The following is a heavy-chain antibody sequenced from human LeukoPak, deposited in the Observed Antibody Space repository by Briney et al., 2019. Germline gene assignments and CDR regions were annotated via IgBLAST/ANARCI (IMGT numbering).Heavy chain of an antibody. V-gene: IGHV4-38-2*01. J-gene: IGHJ3*02. CDR3: ASEDSSSPSAFDI. Sequence: SETLSLTCAVSGYSISSGYYWGWIRQPPGKGLEWIGSIYHSGSTYYNPSLKSRVTISVDTSKNQFSLKLSSVTAAGTAVYYCASEDSSSPSAFDIWGQGTMVTVSS. CDR1: GYSISSGYY. D-gene: IGHD6-6*01. CDR2: IYHSGST.